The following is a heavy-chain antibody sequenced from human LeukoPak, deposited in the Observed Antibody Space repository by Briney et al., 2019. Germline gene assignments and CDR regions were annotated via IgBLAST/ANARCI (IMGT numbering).Heavy chain of an antibody. CDR3: AGGPYYDFWSGYLRY. CDR1: GGTFSSYA. D-gene: IGHD3-3*01. J-gene: IGHJ4*02. Sequence: SVKVSCKASGGTFSSYAISWVRQAPGQGLEWMGRIIPIFGTANYAQKFQGRVTITTDESTSTAYMELSSLRSEDTAVYYYAGGPYYDFWSGYLRYWGQGTLVTVSS. V-gene: IGHV1-69*05. CDR2: IIPIFGTA.